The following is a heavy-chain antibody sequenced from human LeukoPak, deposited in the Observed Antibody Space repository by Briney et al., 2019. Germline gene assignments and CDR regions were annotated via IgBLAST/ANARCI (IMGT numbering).Heavy chain of an antibody. Sequence: GESLKISCKGSGYSFTNYWIGWVRQMPGKGLEWMGIIYPGDSDARYSPSFQGQVTISADKSISTAYLQWSSLKASDTAMYYCARRPYVWGSYRPFDYWGQGTLVTVSS. CDR2: IYPGDSDA. CDR3: ARRPYVWGSYRPFDY. J-gene: IGHJ4*02. V-gene: IGHV5-51*01. CDR1: GYSFTNYW. D-gene: IGHD3-16*02.